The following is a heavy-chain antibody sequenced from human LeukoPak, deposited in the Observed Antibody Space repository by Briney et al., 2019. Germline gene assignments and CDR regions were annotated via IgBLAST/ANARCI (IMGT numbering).Heavy chain of an antibody. CDR3: AKIRPPPITMFEPANY. CDR2: ISGSGGST. D-gene: IGHD3-10*02. CDR1: GFTFSSYA. V-gene: IGHV3-23*01. J-gene: IGHJ4*02. Sequence: PGGSLRLSCAASGFTFSSYAMSWVRQAPGKGLEWVSAISGSGGSTYYADSVKGRFTISRDNSKNTLYLQMNSLRAEDTAVYYCAKIRPPPITMFEPANYWGQGTLVTVSS.